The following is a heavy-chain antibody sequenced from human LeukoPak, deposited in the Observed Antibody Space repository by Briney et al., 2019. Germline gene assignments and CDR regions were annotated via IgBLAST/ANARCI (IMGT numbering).Heavy chain of an antibody. CDR2: MYNSGRTT. CDR3: AKIPGDRPDD. D-gene: IGHD7-27*01. Sequence: SETLSLTCTVSGGSIISSYWTWIRQPPGKGLEWIGYMYNSGRTTNYNPSLKSRATISMDTSKNQFSLNLKFVTAADTAIYYCAKIPGDRPDDWGQGTLVTVS. J-gene: IGHJ4*02. V-gene: IGHV4-59*03. CDR1: GGSIISSY.